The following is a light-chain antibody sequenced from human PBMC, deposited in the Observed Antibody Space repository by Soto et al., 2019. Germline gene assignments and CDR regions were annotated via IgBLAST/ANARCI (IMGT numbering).Light chain of an antibody. J-gene: IGKJ2*01. CDR1: RGLASSY. CDR2: AAS. V-gene: IGKV3-20*01. Sequence: DMVLTQSPGTLSLSPGERATLSCRASRGLASSYLGWYQQKHGQPPRLLLYAASKRATGIPDRFSGSGSGTDFTLTINRLEPEDSAVYYCQQYGSSPPYTFGQGTKVEI. CDR3: QQYGSSPPYT.